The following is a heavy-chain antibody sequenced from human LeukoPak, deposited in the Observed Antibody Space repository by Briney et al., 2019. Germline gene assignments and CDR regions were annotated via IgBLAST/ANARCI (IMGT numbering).Heavy chain of an antibody. D-gene: IGHD1-26*01. J-gene: IGHJ4*02. CDR3: ARDRSGSYYFDY. CDR1: GFTVSSNY. CDR2: IYSGGST. Sequence: GGSLRLSCAASGFTVSSNYMSWVRQAPGKGLEWVSVIYSGGSTYYADSVKGRFTISRDNSKNTQYLQMNSLRAEDTAVYYCARDRSGSYYFDYWGQGTLVTVSS. V-gene: IGHV3-66*01.